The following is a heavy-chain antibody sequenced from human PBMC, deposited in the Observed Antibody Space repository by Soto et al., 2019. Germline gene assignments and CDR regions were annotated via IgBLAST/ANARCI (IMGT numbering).Heavy chain of an antibody. CDR3: ARGWDYYAMEV. CDR1: GGSISRDDYY. J-gene: IGHJ6*02. CDR2: IYYRGNT. D-gene: IGHD3-16*01. V-gene: IGHV4-31*03. Sequence: SETLSLTCTVSGGSISRDDYYWNWIRQRPGKGLEWIGNIYYRGNTNYNPSLKSRIIMSMDMSENQFSLKLTSVTAADTAVYYCARGWDYYAMEVWGQGTTVTVSS.